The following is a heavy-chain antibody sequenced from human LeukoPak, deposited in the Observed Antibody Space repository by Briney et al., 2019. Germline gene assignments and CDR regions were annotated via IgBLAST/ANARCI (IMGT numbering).Heavy chain of an antibody. CDR1: GFTFTNYA. CDR3: ARSPYSNYPTSDY. Sequence: GRSLRLSCAASGFTFTNYAMHWVRQAPGKGLEWVALISSDGRDTYYADSVKGRFTISRDNSKNTLFLQMNSLRAEDTAVYYCARSPYSNYPTSDYWGQGALVTVSS. V-gene: IGHV3-30*04. D-gene: IGHD4-11*01. CDR2: ISSDGRDT. J-gene: IGHJ4*02.